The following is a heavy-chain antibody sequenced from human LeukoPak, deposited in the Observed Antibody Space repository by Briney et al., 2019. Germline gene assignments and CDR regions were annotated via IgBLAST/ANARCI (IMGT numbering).Heavy chain of an antibody. J-gene: IGHJ4*02. D-gene: IGHD4-23*01. CDR2: IRGKDHGETT. Sequence: GGSLRLSCTASGFTFGDYALSWFRQAPGKGLEWLSFIRGKDHGETTEYAASVKGRFTISRDDSNSIAYLQMNSLIIEDTAVYFCTRDPHYYHGNPHDFWGQGTRVTVSS. CDR1: GFTFGDYA. V-gene: IGHV3-49*03. CDR3: TRDPHYYHGNPHDF.